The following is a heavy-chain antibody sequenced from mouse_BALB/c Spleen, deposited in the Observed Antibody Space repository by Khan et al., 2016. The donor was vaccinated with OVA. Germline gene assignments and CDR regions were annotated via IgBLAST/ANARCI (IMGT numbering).Heavy chain of an antibody. CDR1: GYSFTNYG. V-gene: IGHV9-3-1*01. D-gene: IGHD1-2*01. CDR3: ASPPDITSTLDH. Sequence: QIQLVQSGPELKKPGETVKISCKASGYSFTNYGMNWVKQPPGKALKWMGWINTYTGKPTYADDFKGRFAFSLETSANTAYLQMNTLKNDDTATYSGASPPDITSTLDHWGQGTSVTVSS. J-gene: IGHJ4*01. CDR2: INTYTGKP.